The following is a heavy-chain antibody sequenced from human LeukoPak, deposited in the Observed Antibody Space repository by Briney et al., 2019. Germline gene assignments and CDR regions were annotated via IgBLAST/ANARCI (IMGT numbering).Heavy chain of an antibody. V-gene: IGHV4-31*03. J-gene: IGHJ4*02. CDR2: IYYSGST. D-gene: IGHD3-10*01. CDR3: ARESELLWFVEPKYRGSIQTYYFDY. CDR1: GGSISSGGYY. Sequence: PSETLSLTCTVSGGSISSGGYYWSWIRQHPGKGLEWIGYIYYSGSTYYNPSLKSRVTISVDTSKNQFSLKLSSVTAADTAVYYCARESELLWFVEPKYRGSIQTYYFDYWGQGTLVTVSS.